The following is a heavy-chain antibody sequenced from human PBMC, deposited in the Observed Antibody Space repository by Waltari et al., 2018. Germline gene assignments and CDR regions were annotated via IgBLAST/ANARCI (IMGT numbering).Heavy chain of an antibody. V-gene: IGHV1-69*04. D-gene: IGHD2-15*01. CDR2: IIPILGIA. CDR1: GGTFSSYA. J-gene: IGHJ5*02. Sequence: QVQLVQSGAEVKKPGSSVKVSCKASGGTFSSYAISWVRQAPGQGLEWMGGIIPILGIANYAQKFQGRGTITADESTSTAYMELSSLRSEDTAVYYCAREWGYCSGGSCYSGGWFDPWGQGTLVTVSS. CDR3: AREWGYCSGGSCYSGGWFDP.